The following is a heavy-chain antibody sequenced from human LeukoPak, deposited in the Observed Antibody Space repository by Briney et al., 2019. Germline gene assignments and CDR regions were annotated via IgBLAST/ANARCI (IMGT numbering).Heavy chain of an antibody. CDR3: ARPVSGAFDI. CDR2: IYYDGRT. D-gene: IGHD3-3*01. V-gene: IGHV4-59*08. J-gene: IGHJ3*02. Sequence: SETLSLTCTVSGGSINTYSWTWIRQPPGKGLDWIGYIYYDGRTDYNPSLTSRLTISLDTSKNQFSLKLTSVTAADTAVYFCARPVSGAFDIWGRGTMVSVS. CDR1: GGSINTYS.